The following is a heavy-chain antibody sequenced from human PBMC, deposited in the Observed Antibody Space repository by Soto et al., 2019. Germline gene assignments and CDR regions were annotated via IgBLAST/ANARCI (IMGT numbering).Heavy chain of an antibody. D-gene: IGHD6-13*01. Sequence: EVQLLESGGGLGQPGGSLRLSCAASGFTFSTYAVSWVRQPPGMGLEGVSAISGSGSNTYYTDSVTGRFTFSRDNSKNTLYLQVNRVRAEDTAVYYCAKDIASMAARRVAGYSTSWYHEYWGQGTLVTVSS. CDR2: ISGSGSNT. J-gene: IGHJ4*02. V-gene: IGHV3-23*01. CDR3: AKDIASMAARRVAGYSTSWYHEY. CDR1: GFTFSTYA.